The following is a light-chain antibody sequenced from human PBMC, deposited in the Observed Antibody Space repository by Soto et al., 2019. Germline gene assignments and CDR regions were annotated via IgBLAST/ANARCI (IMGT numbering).Light chain of an antibody. CDR3: QQYDSFPWS. J-gene: IGKJ1*01. Sequence: DIQMTQSPSTLSASVGDRVTIPCRASQSISGWLAWYQQKPGKAPKILIYDASNLERGLPSRFSGSGSGTEFTLTISSLQPDDFATYYCQQYDSFPWSFGQGTKVDIK. CDR1: QSISGW. CDR2: DAS. V-gene: IGKV1-5*01.